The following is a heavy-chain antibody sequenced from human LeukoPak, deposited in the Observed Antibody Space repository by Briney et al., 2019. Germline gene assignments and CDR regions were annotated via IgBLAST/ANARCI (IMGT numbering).Heavy chain of an antibody. CDR3: ARTPRIHYYDSSGSQYYFDY. CDR2: IIPIFGTA. Sequence: SVKVSCKASGYTFTSYGISWVRQAPGQGLEWMGGIIPIFGTANYAQKFQGRVTITADESTSTAYMELSSLRSEDTAVYYCARTPRIHYYDSSGSQYYFDYRGQGTLVTVSS. CDR1: GYTFTSYG. V-gene: IGHV1-69*13. D-gene: IGHD3-22*01. J-gene: IGHJ4*02.